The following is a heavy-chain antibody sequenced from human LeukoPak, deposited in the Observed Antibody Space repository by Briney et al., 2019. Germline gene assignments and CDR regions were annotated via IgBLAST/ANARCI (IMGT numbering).Heavy chain of an antibody. CDR1: GYTFTSYY. CDR2: INPSGGST. CDR3: ARAIRFLGAYYYYYMDV. D-gene: IGHD3-3*01. J-gene: IGHJ6*03. V-gene: IGHV1-46*01. Sequence: ASVKVSCKASGYTFTSYYMHWVRQAPGQGLEWMGIINPSGGSTSYAQKFQGRVTITRNTSISTAYMELSSLRSEDTAVYYCARAIRFLGAYYYYYMDVWGKGTTVTVSS.